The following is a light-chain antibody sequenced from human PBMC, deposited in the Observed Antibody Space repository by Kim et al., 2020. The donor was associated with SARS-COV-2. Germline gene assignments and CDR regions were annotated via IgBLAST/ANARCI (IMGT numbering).Light chain of an antibody. CDR2: DVS. V-gene: IGLV2-14*03. CDR3: SSYTGSSTYYV. CDR1: SSDIGTYYY. Sequence: QSITISCTGTSSDIGTYYYVSWYQQHPGKAPKLLIYDVSDRPSGVSNRFSGSKSGNTASLTISGLQTEDEADYFCSSYTGSSTYYVFGTGTKVTVL. J-gene: IGLJ1*01.